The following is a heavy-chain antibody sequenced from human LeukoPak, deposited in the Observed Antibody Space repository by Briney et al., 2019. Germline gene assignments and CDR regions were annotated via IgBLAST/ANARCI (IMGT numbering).Heavy chain of an antibody. D-gene: IGHD3-3*01. CDR2: IYYSGST. CDR1: GGSISSYY. Sequence: SETLSLXCTVSGGSISSYYWSWLRQPPGKGLEWIGYIYYSGSTNYNPSLKSRVTISVDTSKNKFSLKLSSVTAADTAVYYCVRVDGFWYYFDYWGQGTLVTVSS. CDR3: VRVDGFWYYFDY. J-gene: IGHJ4*02. V-gene: IGHV4-59*01.